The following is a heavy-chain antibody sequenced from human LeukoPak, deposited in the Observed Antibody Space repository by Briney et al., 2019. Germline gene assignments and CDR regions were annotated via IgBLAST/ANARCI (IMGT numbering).Heavy chain of an antibody. D-gene: IGHD2-2*01. J-gene: IGHJ5*02. CDR2: INHSGST. Sequence: TSETLSLTCAVYGGSFSGYYWSWIRQPPGKGLEWIGEINHSGSTNYNPSLKSRVTISVDTSKNQFSLKLSSVTAADTAGYYSARHWHCSSTSCYLSFVRAKFDPWGQGTLVTVSS. CDR1: GGSFSGYY. V-gene: IGHV4-34*01. CDR3: ARHWHCSSTSCYLSFVRAKFDP.